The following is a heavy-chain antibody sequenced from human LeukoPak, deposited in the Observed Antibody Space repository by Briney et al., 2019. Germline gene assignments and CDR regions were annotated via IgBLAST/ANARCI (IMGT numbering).Heavy chain of an antibody. CDR2: INHSGST. J-gene: IGHJ6*03. CDR3: ARGSSSGLYYYYYMDV. Sequence: PSETLSLTCAVYGGSFSGYYWSWIRQPPGKGLEWIGEINHSGSTNYNPSLKSRVTISVDTSKNQFSLKLSSVTAADTAVYYRARGSSSGLYYYYYMDVWGKGTTVTVSS. D-gene: IGHD6-6*01. CDR1: GGSFSGYY. V-gene: IGHV4-34*01.